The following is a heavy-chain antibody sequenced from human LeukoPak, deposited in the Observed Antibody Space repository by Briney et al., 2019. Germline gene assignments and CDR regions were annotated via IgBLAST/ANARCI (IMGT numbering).Heavy chain of an antibody. CDR1: GGSISSYY. CDR3: ARDGGYSSSWDLTNWFDP. V-gene: IGHV4-59*01. CDR2: IYYSGST. J-gene: IGHJ5*02. Sequence: SETLSLTCTVSGGSISSYYWSWIRQPPGKGLEWIGYIYYSGSTNYNPSLKSRVTISVDTSKNQFSLKLSSVTAADTAVYYCARDGGYSSSWDLTNWFDPWGQGTLVTVSS. D-gene: IGHD6-13*01.